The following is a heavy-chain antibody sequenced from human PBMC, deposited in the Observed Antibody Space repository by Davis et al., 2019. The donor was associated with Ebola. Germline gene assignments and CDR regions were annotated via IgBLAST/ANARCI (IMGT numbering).Heavy chain of an antibody. CDR3: AREDQYNTFDY. Sequence: PGGSLRLSCTVSGFTFSSYWMSWDRQAPGKGLEWVANINQDGSGTYYVDSVKGRFIISRDNAKNSLYLHIYSLTAEDTAVYYCAREDQYNTFDYWGQGTLVTVSS. CDR1: GFTFSSYW. D-gene: IGHD1-1*01. V-gene: IGHV3-7*01. J-gene: IGHJ4*02. CDR2: INQDGSGT.